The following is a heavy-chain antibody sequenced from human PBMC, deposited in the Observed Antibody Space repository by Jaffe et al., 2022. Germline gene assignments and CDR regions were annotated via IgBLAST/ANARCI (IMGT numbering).Heavy chain of an antibody. V-gene: IGHV3-23*01. D-gene: IGHD6-19*01. CDR2: ISGSGTRT. Sequence: EVHLLESGGGLVQPGGSLRLSCAASQFPFSSYAMAWVRQAPEKGLEWVSTISGSGTRTHYADSVKGRFTISRDNSKNMLYLQMNSLRAEDTAVYYCVKDREAVDQWGYWGQGTLVTVSS. J-gene: IGHJ4*02. CDR3: VKDREAVDQWGY. CDR1: QFPFSSYA.